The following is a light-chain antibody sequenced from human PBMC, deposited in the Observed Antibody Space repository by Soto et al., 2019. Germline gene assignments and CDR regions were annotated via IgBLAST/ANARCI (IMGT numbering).Light chain of an antibody. CDR1: HSISTN. J-gene: IGKJ1*01. CDR3: QQSYSSPPT. V-gene: IGKV3-15*01. CDR2: GAS. Sequence: EIIMTQSPATLSVSPGEGATLSCRTSHSISTNLAWYQHKRGQSPRLLVYGASTRATGVPARFSGSGSGAEFTLSISSLQSEDFATYYCQQSYSSPPTFGQGTKVEIK.